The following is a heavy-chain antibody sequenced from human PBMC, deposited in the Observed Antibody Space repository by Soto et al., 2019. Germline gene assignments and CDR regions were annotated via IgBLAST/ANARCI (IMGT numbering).Heavy chain of an antibody. CDR2: ISYDGSNK. CDR1: GFTFSSYG. J-gene: IGHJ4*02. Sequence: GGSLRLSCAASGFTFSSYGMHWVRQAPGKGLEWVAVISYDGSNKYYADSVKGRFTISRDNSKNTLYLQMNSLRAEDTAVYYCAKDLSGSSGYYYEPRTELDYWGQGTLVTVSS. CDR3: AKDLSGSSGYYYEPRTELDY. D-gene: IGHD3-22*01. V-gene: IGHV3-30*18.